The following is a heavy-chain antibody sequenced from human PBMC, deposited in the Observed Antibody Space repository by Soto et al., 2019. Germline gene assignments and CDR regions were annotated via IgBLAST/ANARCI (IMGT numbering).Heavy chain of an antibody. D-gene: IGHD3-16*02. Sequence: GASVKVSCKASGYTFTSYGISWVRQAPGQGLEWMGWISAYNGNTNYAQKLQGRVTMTTDTSTSTAYMELRSLRSDDTAVYYCARGGYYDYVWGSYRYTGTFDYWGQGTLVTVSS. CDR1: GYTFTSYG. CDR2: ISAYNGNT. J-gene: IGHJ4*02. V-gene: IGHV1-18*01. CDR3: ARGGYYDYVWGSYRYTGTFDY.